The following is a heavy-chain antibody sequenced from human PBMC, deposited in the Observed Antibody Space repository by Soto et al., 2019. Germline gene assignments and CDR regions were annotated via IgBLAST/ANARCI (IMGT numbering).Heavy chain of an antibody. CDR2: ISSGGST. D-gene: IGHD3-3*01. CDR1: GFTVSNFY. V-gene: IGHV3-66*01. CDR3: ARDTFGGAYDFWH. Sequence: EVQLVESGGGLVQPGGSLRLSCAVSGFTVSNFYMTWVRQAPGKGLESVSVISSGGSTYYADSVKGRFTISRDNSKNTLFLEMNSLRAGDTAVYYCARDTFGGAYDFWHGGQGTLVTVSS. J-gene: IGHJ4*02.